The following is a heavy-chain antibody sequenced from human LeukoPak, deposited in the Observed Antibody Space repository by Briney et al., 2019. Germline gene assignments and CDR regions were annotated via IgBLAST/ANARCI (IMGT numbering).Heavy chain of an antibody. D-gene: IGHD3-9*01. Sequence: SQTLSLTCTVSGGSISSGDYYWSWIRQPPGKGLEWIGYIYYSGSTYYNPSLKSRVTISVDTSKNQFSLKLSSVTAADTAVYYCARGRRSYDILTGYTVGAWFDPWGQGTLVTVSP. CDR1: GGSISSGDYY. J-gene: IGHJ5*02. CDR2: IYYSGST. CDR3: ARGRRSYDILTGYTVGAWFDP. V-gene: IGHV4-30-4*01.